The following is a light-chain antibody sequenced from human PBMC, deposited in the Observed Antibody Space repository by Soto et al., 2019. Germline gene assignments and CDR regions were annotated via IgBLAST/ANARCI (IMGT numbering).Light chain of an antibody. CDR3: QQYGSSPLT. CDR2: GAS. V-gene: IGKV3-20*01. J-gene: IGKJ4*01. Sequence: EIVLTQSPGTLSLSPGERATLSCRTSQSVRNNYLAWYQQKPGQAPRLLIYGASSRASGIPDRFSGGGSGTDFTLTISRLEPEDFAVYYCQQYGSSPLTFGGGTKVDIK. CDR1: QSVRNNY.